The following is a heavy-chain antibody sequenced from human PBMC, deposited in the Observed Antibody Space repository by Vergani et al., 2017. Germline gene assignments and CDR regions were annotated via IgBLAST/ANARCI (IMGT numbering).Heavy chain of an antibody. D-gene: IGHD6-19*01. CDR3: TTSIAVAGYFDY. CDR2: IKSKTDGGTT. CDR1: GFTFSSYA. V-gene: IGHV3-15*01. Sequence: EVQLLESGGGLVQPGGSLRLSCAASGFTFSSYAMSWVRQAPGKGLEWVGRIKSKTDGGTTDYAAPVKGRFTISRDDSKNTLYLQMNSLKTEDTAVYYCTTSIAVAGYFDYWGQGTLVTVSS. J-gene: IGHJ4*02.